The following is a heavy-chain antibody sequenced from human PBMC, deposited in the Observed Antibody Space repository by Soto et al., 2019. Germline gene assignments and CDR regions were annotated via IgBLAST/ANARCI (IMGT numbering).Heavy chain of an antibody. J-gene: IGHJ4*02. Sequence: ASVKVSCKASGYTFTSYGTSWVRQAPGQGLEWMGWISAYNGNAYYNPSLQTRVTISLDKSKSQFSLKLNSVTAADSAVYFCARLEGLATISYYFDFWGPGALVTVSS. CDR1: GYTFTSYG. CDR2: ISAYNGNA. CDR3: ARLEGLATISYYFDF. V-gene: IGHV1-18*01. D-gene: IGHD3-9*01.